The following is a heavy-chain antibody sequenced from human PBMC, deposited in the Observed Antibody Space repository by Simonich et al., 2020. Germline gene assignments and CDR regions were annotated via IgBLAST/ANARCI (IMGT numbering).Heavy chain of an antibody. CDR2: INPNSGGT. V-gene: IGHV1-2*02. Sequence: QVQLVQSGAEVKKPGASVKVSCKASGYTFTGYYMHWVRQAPGQGLEWMGWINPNSGGTNYALKFQGRVTMTRDTSISTAYMELSRLRSDDTAVYYCARGGLGHWYFDLWGRGTLVTVSS. CDR1: GYTFTGYY. J-gene: IGHJ2*01. D-gene: IGHD6-25*01. CDR3: ARGGLGHWYFDL.